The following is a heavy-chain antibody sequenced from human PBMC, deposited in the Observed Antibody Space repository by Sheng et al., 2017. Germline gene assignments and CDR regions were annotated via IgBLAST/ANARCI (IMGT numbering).Heavy chain of an antibody. J-gene: IGHJ3*02. CDR2: ITSRGSSI. V-gene: IGHV3-48*03. CDR3: ARDQDGYGDAFDI. CDR1: GFTFSSYE. D-gene: IGHD1-1*01. Sequence: EVQLVESGGGLVQPGGSLRLSCAASGFTFSSYEMNWVRQAPGKGLEWVSYITSRGSSIYYADSVKGRFTISRDNAKNSLYLQMNSLRAEDTAVYYCARDQDGYGDAFDIWGQGTMVTVSS.